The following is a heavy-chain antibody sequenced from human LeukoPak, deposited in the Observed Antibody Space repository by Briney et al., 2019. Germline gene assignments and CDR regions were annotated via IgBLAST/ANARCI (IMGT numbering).Heavy chain of an antibody. J-gene: IGHJ6*02. V-gene: IGHV3-30-3*01. D-gene: IGHD2-2*01. Sequence: RRSLRLSCAASGFTFSSYAMHWVRQAPGKGLEWVAVISYDGSNKYYADSVKGRFTISRDNSKNTLYLQMNSLRAEDTAVYYCARDDCSSTSCYVGYYYGMDVWGQGTTVTVSS. CDR3: ARDDCSSTSCYVGYYYGMDV. CDR1: GFTFSSYA. CDR2: ISYDGSNK.